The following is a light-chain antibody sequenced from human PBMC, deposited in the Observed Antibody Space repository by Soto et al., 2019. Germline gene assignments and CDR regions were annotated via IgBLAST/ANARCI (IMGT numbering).Light chain of an antibody. J-gene: IGLJ3*02. CDR3: QSHDNNMSRGV. CDR2: GSS. Sequence: QSVLTQPPSVSGAPGQRVTISCTGSSSNIGAGYDVHWYQQLPGRAPKLLIYGSSNRPSGVPDRISGSKSGTSASLAITGLQAEDDADYCCQSHDNNMSRGVFGGGTNLTVL. CDR1: SSNIGAGYD. V-gene: IGLV1-40*01.